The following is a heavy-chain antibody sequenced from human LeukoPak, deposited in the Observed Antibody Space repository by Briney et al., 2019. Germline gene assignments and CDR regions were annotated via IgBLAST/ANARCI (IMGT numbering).Heavy chain of an antibody. J-gene: IGHJ4*02. Sequence: GGSLRLSCAASGFTFSSYSMNWVRQAPGRGLEWVSYISSSSSTIYYADSVKGRFTISRDNAKNSLYLQMNSLRAEDTALYYCAKGYYYDSSGYLPSPFDYWGQGTLVTVSS. CDR1: GFTFSSYS. CDR2: ISSSSSTI. CDR3: AKGYYYDSSGYLPSPFDY. D-gene: IGHD3-22*01. V-gene: IGHV3-48*04.